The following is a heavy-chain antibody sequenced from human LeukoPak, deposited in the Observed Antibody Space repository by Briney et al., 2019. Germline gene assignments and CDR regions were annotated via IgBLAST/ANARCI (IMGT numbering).Heavy chain of an antibody. D-gene: IGHD4-11*01. CDR3: ASDHDYRAFDY. V-gene: IGHV1-69*05. CDR1: GGTFSSYA. J-gene: IGHJ4*02. Sequence: SVKVSCKASGGTFSSYAISWVRQAPGQGLEWMGRIIPIVGTANYAQKFQGRVTITTDESTSTAYMELSSLRSEDTAVYYCASDHDYRAFDYWGQGTLVTVSS. CDR2: IIPIVGTA.